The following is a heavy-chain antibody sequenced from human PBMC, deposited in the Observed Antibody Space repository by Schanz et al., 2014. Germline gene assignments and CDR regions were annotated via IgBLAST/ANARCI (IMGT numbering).Heavy chain of an antibody. CDR2: ISVYTGNT. D-gene: IGHD3-3*01. CDR3: ARDRRFFDRDDLYYFDS. V-gene: IGHV1-18*01. Sequence: QVQLVQSGAEVKKPGASVRVSCKASGYTFTTYAMSWVRQAPGQGLEWVGWISVYTGNTKYGQKVQGRVTMTTDTSTSTAYMALTDLRSDDTAVYYCARDRRFFDRDDLYYFDSWGHGTLVTVSS. CDR1: GYTFTTYA. J-gene: IGHJ4*01.